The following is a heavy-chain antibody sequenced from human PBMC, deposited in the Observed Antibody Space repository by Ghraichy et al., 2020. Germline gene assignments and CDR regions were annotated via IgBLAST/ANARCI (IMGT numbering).Heavy chain of an antibody. J-gene: IGHJ4*02. V-gene: IGHV3-23*01. CDR3: AKELHSCGGDCYSLDY. Sequence: GGSLRLSCAASGFTFSSYAMSWVRQAPGKGLEWVSAISGSGGSTYYADSVKGRFTISRDNSKNTLYLQMNSLRAEDTAVYYCAKELHSCGGDCYSLDYWGQGTLVTVSS. CDR2: ISGSGGST. CDR1: GFTFSSYA. D-gene: IGHD2-21*02.